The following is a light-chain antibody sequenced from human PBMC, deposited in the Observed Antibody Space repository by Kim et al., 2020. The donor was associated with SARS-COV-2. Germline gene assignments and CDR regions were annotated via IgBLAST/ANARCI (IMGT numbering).Light chain of an antibody. CDR2: QDI. CDR1: KLGDKH. V-gene: IGLV3-1*01. J-gene: IGLJ3*02. Sequence: VSPGQTASITCSGHKLGDKHAYWYQQKPGQSPVLVIYQDIKRPSGIPERFSGSNSGNTVTLTISGTQSMDEADYYCQAWDSSTAVFGGETQLTVL. CDR3: QAWDSSTAV.